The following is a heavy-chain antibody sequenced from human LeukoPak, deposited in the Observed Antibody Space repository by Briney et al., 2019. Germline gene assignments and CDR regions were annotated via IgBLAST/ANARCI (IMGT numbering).Heavy chain of an antibody. CDR3: ARLGYNSGWYSYYYMDV. D-gene: IGHD6-19*01. CDR2: IYPGDSDT. Sequence: GESLKISCKGSGYTFTTYWIGWVRQMPGKGLEWMGIIYPGDSDTKYSPSFQGQVTISADKSISTAYLQWSSLKASDTAMYYCARLGYNSGWYSYYYMDVWGKGTTVTISS. CDR1: GYTFTTYW. J-gene: IGHJ6*03. V-gene: IGHV5-51*01.